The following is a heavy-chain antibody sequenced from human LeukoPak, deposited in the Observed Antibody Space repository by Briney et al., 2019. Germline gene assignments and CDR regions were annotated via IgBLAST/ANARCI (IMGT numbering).Heavy chain of an antibody. J-gene: IGHJ3*02. V-gene: IGHV4-59*08. CDR3: ARLRGLDCTTTSCSRLDAFDI. CDR2: IYYSGST. D-gene: IGHD2-2*01. CDR1: GGSISGYY. Sequence: PSETLSLTCTVSGGSISGYYWGWIRQPPGKGLEWICHIYYSGSTNYNPSLKGRFTISVDTSKSLFSLRLSYVTAADTAVYYCARLRGLDCTTTSCSRLDAFDIWGLGTMVTVSS.